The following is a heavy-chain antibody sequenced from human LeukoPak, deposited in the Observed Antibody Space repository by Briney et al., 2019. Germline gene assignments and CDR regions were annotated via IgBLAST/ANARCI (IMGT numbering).Heavy chain of an antibody. CDR2: ISSSSSYI. Sequence: EGSLRLSCAASGFTFSSYSMNWVRQAPGKGLEWVSSISSSSSYIYYADSVKGRFTISRDNAKNSLYLQMNSLRAEDTAVYYCARDTAGYSNYDDAFDIWGQGTMVTVSS. D-gene: IGHD4-11*01. CDR3: ARDTAGYSNYDDAFDI. J-gene: IGHJ3*02. CDR1: GFTFSSYS. V-gene: IGHV3-21*01.